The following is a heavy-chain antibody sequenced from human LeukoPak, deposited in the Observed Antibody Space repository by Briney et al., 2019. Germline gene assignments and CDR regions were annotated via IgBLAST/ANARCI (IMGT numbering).Heavy chain of an antibody. V-gene: IGHV1-18*01. Sequence: GASVKVSCKASGYTFTSYGISWVRQAPGQGLEWMGWISAYNGNTNYAQKLQGRVTMTTVTSTSTAYMELRSLRSDDTAVYYCAREGVQDWNDSGCDYWGQGTLVTVSS. CDR2: ISAYNGNT. CDR3: AREGVQDWNDSGCDY. D-gene: IGHD1-1*01. J-gene: IGHJ4*02. CDR1: GYTFTSYG.